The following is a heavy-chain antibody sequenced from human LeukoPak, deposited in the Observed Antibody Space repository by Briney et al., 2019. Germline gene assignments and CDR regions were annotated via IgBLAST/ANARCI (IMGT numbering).Heavy chain of an antibody. CDR3: ARDSSGPDY. D-gene: IGHD6-19*01. J-gene: IGHJ4*02. CDR1: GGSTSGGNYY. V-gene: IGHV4-39*02. Sequence: PSETLSLTCIVSGGSTSGGNYYWGWIRRPPGKGLEWIGGISSSGNTYYNPSLKSRITISVDTSKNHFSLKLSSVTAADTAVYYCARDSSGPDYWGQGTLVTVSS. CDR2: ISSSGNT.